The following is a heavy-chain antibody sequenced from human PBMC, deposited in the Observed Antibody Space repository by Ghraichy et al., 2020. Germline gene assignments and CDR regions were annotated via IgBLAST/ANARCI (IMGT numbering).Heavy chain of an antibody. Sequence: GGSLRLSCAASGFTFSSYSMNWVRQAPGKGLEWVSSISSSSSYIYYADSVKGRFTISRDNAKNSLYLQMNSLRAEDTAVYYCARDIVVVPAAMFGALGSWPGVAFDIWGQGTMVTVSS. J-gene: IGHJ3*02. CDR3: ARDIVVVPAAMFGALGSWPGVAFDI. CDR2: ISSSSSYI. D-gene: IGHD2-2*01. CDR1: GFTFSSYS. V-gene: IGHV3-21*01.